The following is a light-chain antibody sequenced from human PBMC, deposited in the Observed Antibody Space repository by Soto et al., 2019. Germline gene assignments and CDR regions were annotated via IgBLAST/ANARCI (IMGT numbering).Light chain of an antibody. J-gene: IGKJ1*01. CDR1: QSVSSNS. CDR3: QQFGGSPPSWT. CDR2: GAS. V-gene: IGKV3-20*01. Sequence: ESVLTQSPGTLSLSPGERATLSCRASQSVSSNSLACYQQKPGQAPRLLIYGASSRATGTPDRFSGSGSGTDFTLTISRLEPEDFAVYYCQQFGGSPPSWTFCQGTKVKI.